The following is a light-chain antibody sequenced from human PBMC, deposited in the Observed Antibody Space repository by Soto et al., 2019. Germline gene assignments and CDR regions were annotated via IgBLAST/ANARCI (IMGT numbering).Light chain of an antibody. CDR2: EVS. J-gene: IGLJ1*01. V-gene: IGLV2-23*02. CDR1: NSDVGSYNL. CDR3: SSYAGSSTYV. Sequence: QSALTQPASVSGSPGQSITISCTGTNSDVGSYNLVSWYQQHPGKAPKLMIYEVSKRPSGFSNRFSGSKSGNTASLTISGLQAEDEADYYCSSYAGSSTYVFGTGTKVT.